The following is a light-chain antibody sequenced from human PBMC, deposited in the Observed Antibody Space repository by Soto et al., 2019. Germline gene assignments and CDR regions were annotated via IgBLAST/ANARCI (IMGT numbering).Light chain of an antibody. CDR3: QQSYTIPWT. V-gene: IGKV1-5*01. CDR1: QSINIW. J-gene: IGKJ1*01. Sequence: DIQMTQSPSTLSASVGDRVTIPCRASQSINIWLAWYQQKPGKAPKVLIYDASSLKSGVPSRFSGSGSGTDFTLTINSLQPEDFATYFCQQSYTIPWTFGQGTKVDIK. CDR2: DAS.